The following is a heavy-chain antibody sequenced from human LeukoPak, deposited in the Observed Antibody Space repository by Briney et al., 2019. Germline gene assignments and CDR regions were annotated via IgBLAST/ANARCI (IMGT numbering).Heavy chain of an antibody. CDR1: GFTLSSYA. J-gene: IGHJ4*02. V-gene: IGHV3-23*01. Sequence: PGGSLRLSCTASGFTLSSYAMGWVRQAPGQGLEWVSSMSGSGGTTHHADSVKGRFTISRDNSQNTLYLQMNSLRAEDTAIYYCAKRDNSGWRTFDYWGQGTLVTVSS. CDR3: AKRDNSGWRTFDY. D-gene: IGHD6-19*01. CDR2: MSGSGGTT.